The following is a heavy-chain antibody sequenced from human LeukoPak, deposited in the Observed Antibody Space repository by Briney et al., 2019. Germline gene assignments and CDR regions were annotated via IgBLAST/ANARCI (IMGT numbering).Heavy chain of an antibody. V-gene: IGHV4-34*01. D-gene: IGHD3-9*01. J-gene: IGHJ4*02. CDR1: GGSFSGYY. CDR2: INQSGST. CDR3: ASADILTGYQSPKSPRNFDY. Sequence: SETLSLTCAVYGGSFSGYYWSWIREPPGEGLEGIGEINQSGSTNYNTSLKSRVTISVDTSKNQFSLKLSSVTAADTAVYYCASADILTGYQSPKSPRNFDYWGQGTLVTVSS.